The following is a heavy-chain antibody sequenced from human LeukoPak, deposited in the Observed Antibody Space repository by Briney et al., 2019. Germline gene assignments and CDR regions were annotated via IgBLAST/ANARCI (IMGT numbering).Heavy chain of an antibody. J-gene: IGHJ4*02. CDR1: GGSFSGYY. V-gene: IGHV4-34*01. CDR2: INHSGST. D-gene: IGHD5-18*01. CDR3: ASPGYGFQPLVY. Sequence: TSETLSLTCAVYGGSFSGYYWSWIRQPPGKGLEWIGEINHSGSTNYNPSLKSRVTISVDTSKNQFSLKLSSVTAADTAVYYCASPGYGFQPLVYWGQGTLVTVSS.